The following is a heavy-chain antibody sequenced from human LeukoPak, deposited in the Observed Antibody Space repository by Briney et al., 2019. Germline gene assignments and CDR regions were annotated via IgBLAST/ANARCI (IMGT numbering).Heavy chain of an antibody. CDR1: GFTFSSYA. CDR2: ISGSGGST. J-gene: IGHJ3*02. Sequence: GGSLRLSCAASGFTFSSYAMSWVRQAPGKGLEWVSAISGSGGSTYYADSVKGRFTISRDNSKNTLYLQMNSLRAEDTAVYYCAKKGYCSSTSCRNDAFDIWGQGTMVTVSS. CDR3: AKKGYCSSTSCRNDAFDI. D-gene: IGHD2-2*01. V-gene: IGHV3-23*01.